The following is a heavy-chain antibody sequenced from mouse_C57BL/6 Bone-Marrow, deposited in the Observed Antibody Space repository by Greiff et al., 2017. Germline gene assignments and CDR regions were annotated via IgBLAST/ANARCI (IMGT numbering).Heavy chain of an antibody. CDR1: GYTFTSYW. V-gene: IGHV1-64*01. CDR2: IHPNSGST. D-gene: IGHD4-1*01. J-gene: IGHJ3*01. Sequence: QVQLQQPGAELVKPGASVKLSCKASGYTFTSYWMHWVKQRPGQGLEWIGMIHPNSGSTNYNEKFKSKATLTVDKSSSTAYMQLSSLTSEDSAVYCCARGGKLRRWFAYWGQGTLVTVSA. CDR3: ARGGKLRRWFAY.